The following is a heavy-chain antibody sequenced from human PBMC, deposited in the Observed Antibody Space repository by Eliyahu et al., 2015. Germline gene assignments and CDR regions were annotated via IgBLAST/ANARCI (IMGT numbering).Heavy chain of an antibody. CDR1: GGXFXXXA. V-gene: IGHV1-69*04. D-gene: IGHD5-24*01. Sequence: QVQLVQSGAEVKKPGSSVKVXCKASGGXFXXXAISWVRQAPGQGLAWMGRIIPILGIANYAQKFQGRVTITADKSTSTAYMELSSLRSEDTAVYYCARVWGDGYNYYYYYGMDVWGQGTTVTVSS. CDR3: ARVWGDGYNYYYYYGMDV. J-gene: IGHJ6*02. CDR2: IIPILGIA.